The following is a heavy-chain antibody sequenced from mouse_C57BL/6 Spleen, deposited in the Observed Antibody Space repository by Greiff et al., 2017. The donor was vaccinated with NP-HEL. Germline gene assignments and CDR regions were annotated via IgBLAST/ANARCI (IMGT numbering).Heavy chain of an antibody. Sequence: VQLQQPGAELVRPGASVKLSCTASGFNITDDYMHWVKQRPEQGLEWIGWIDPENGDTEYASKFKGKATITADTSSNTAYLQLSSLTSEDTAVYYCTTDDYDVAWFAYWGQGTLVTVSA. CDR3: TTDDYDVAWFAY. V-gene: IGHV14-4*01. D-gene: IGHD2-4*01. CDR2: IDPENGDT. CDR1: GFNITDDY. J-gene: IGHJ3*01.